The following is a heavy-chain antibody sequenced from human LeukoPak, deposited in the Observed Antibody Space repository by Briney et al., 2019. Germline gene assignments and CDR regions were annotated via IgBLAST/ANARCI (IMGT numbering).Heavy chain of an antibody. Sequence: GGSLRLSCAASGFSVSNNHMNWVRQAPGKGLEWVSIVYSGGNTDYADSVKGRFTISRDNSKNTLYLQMNSLRAEDTAVYYCPVGDYFDYWGQGTLVTVSS. D-gene: IGHD3-16*01. CDR1: GFSVSNNH. CDR2: VYSGGNT. V-gene: IGHV3-66*01. CDR3: PVGDYFDY. J-gene: IGHJ4*02.